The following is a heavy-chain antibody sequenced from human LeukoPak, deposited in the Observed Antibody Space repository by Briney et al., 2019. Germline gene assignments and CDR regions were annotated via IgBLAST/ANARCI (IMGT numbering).Heavy chain of an antibody. CDR2: IYTSGST. CDR3: ARGKYYYDSNSSYRYFDP. D-gene: IGHD3-22*01. V-gene: IGHV4-61*05. Sequence: SETLSLTCTVSGGSISSSSYYWGWIRQPPGKGLEWIGRIYTSGSTNYNPSLKSRVTMSVDTSKNQFSLKLSSVTAADTAVYYCARGKYYYDSNSSYRYFDPWGQGTLVTVSS. J-gene: IGHJ5*02. CDR1: GGSISSSSYY.